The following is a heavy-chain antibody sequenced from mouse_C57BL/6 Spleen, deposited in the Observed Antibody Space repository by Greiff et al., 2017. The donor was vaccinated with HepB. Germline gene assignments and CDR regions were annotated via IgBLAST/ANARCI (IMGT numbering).Heavy chain of an antibody. CDR2: ISDGGSYT. CDR3: ARDYDGYF. J-gene: IGHJ3*01. Sequence: EVKVVESGGGLVKPGGSLKLSCAASGFTFSSYAMSWVRQTPEKRLEWVATISDGGSYTYYPDNVKGRFTISRDNAKNNLYLQMSHLKSEDTAMYSCARDYDGYFWGQGTLVTVSA. D-gene: IGHD2-3*01. CDR1: GFTFSSYA. V-gene: IGHV5-4*01.